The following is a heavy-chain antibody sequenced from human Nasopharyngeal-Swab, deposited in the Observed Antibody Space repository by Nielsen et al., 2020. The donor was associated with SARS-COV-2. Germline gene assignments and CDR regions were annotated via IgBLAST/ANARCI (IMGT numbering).Heavy chain of an antibody. Sequence: GESLKISCAASGFTFSRSWMAWVRQAPGKGLEWVAFISFDGTDKYYADSVKGRLTISRDNSKNTLSLQMNSLKFEDTAVYYCAKDEDSSPSQRGYWGQGTLVTVSS. D-gene: IGHD6-6*01. CDR2: ISFDGTDK. V-gene: IGHV3-30*18. J-gene: IGHJ4*02. CDR1: GFTFSRSW. CDR3: AKDEDSSPSQRGY.